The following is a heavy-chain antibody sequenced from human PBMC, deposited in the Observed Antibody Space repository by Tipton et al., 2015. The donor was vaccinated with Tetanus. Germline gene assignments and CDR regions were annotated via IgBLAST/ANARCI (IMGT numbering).Heavy chain of an antibody. CDR1: GGSINPYY. Sequence: LRLSCSVSGGSINPYYWSWIQQPPGKGLEWIGNIYSSGSTYYNPSLKSRVTISVDTSRNQFSLRLKSVTPADTAMYYCARDHRLSASYAGWFDPWGQGTLVTVSS. CDR3: ARDHRLSASYAGWFDP. J-gene: IGHJ5*02. CDR2: IYSSGST. D-gene: IGHD2-8*01. V-gene: IGHV4-59*01.